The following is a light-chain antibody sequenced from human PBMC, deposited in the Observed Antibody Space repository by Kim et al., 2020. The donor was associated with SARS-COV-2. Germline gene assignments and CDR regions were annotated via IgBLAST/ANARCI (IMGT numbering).Light chain of an antibody. J-gene: IGLJ3*02. CDR2: SNG. Sequence: WCAMCCSGSTGDGGSNGVNWYQKRTGAAPQLLLYSNGYGPSGVPDRFDGSKSGTSASLAISGLQSEDEADYYCAAWDDRLKGAVFGGGTQLTVL. CDR1: TGDGGSNG. V-gene: IGLV1-44*01. CDR3: AAWDDRLKGAV.